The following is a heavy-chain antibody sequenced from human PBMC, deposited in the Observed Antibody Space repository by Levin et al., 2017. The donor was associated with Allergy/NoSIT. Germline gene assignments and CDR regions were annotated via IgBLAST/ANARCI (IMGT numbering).Heavy chain of an antibody. V-gene: IGHV4-30-4*01. CDR2: IYYSGST. D-gene: IGHD4-17*01. J-gene: IGHJ4*02. Sequence: SETLSLTCTVSGGSISSGDYYWSWIRQPPGTGLEWIGYIYYSGSTYYNPSLKSRVTISVDTSKNQFSLKLSSVTAADTAVYYCASSVTTSFGAYFDYWGQGTLVTVSS. CDR1: GGSISSGDYY. CDR3: ASSVTTSFGAYFDY.